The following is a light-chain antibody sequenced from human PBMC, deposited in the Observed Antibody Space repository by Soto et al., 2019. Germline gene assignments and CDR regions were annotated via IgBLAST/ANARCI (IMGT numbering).Light chain of an antibody. CDR3: QQYGSSPTWT. J-gene: IGKJ1*01. CDR1: QSVSSSY. CDR2: GAS. Sequence: EIVLTQSPGTLSWSPGERATLSCWASQSVSSSYLAWYQQKPGQAPRLLIYGASSRATGIPDRFSGSGSGTDFTLTISRLEPEDFAVYYCQQYGSSPTWTFGQGTKVEIK. V-gene: IGKV3-20*01.